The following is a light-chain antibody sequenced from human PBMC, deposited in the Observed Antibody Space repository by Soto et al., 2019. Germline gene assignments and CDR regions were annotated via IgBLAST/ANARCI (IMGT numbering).Light chain of an antibody. CDR1: QSVSSN. Sequence: EIVMTQSPATLSVSPGERATLSCRASQSVSSNLAWYQQTPGQAPRLLIFDASTRATGIPARFSGSGSGTEVTLTISSLQSEDFAVYYCQQYDNWLGTFGQGTKVEFK. J-gene: IGKJ1*01. V-gene: IGKV3D-15*01. CDR3: QQYDNWLGT. CDR2: DAS.